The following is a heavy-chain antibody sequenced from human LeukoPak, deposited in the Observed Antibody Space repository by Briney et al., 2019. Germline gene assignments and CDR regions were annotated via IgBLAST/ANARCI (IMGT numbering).Heavy chain of an antibody. CDR1: GYTFTSYD. Sequence: SVKVSCKASGYTFTSYDINWVRQAPGQGLEWMGGIIPIFGTANYAQKFQGRVTIIADKSTSTAYMELSSLRSEDTAVYYCARWRHSIPLGIWGQGTMVTVSS. D-gene: IGHD3-3*02. CDR3: ARWRHSIPLGI. CDR2: IIPIFGTA. V-gene: IGHV1-69*06. J-gene: IGHJ3*02.